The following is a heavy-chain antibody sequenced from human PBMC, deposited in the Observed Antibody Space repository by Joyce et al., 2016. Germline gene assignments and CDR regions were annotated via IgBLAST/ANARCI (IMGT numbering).Heavy chain of an antibody. V-gene: IGHV3-7*03. CDR1: GFSFRYFW. D-gene: IGHD6-13*01. CDR2: IKEDGSEK. CDR3: TRGSGTGWFDP. J-gene: IGHJ5*02. Sequence: EVYLVESGGGLVQPGGSLRLSCAASGFSFRYFWMDWVRQAPGKGVGGVAQIKEDGSEKNDMDSLRGRFTSSRDNAKNSVDLQINSLRVEDTAVYYCTRGSGTGWFDPWGQGTLVTVSS.